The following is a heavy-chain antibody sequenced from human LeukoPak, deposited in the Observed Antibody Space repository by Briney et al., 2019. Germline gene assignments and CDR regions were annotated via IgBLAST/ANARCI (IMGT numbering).Heavy chain of an antibody. J-gene: IGHJ4*02. CDR3: ARADIAVAGTGIDY. CDR1: GYTFTSYD. Sequence: GASVKVSCKASGYTFTSYDINWVRQATGQGLEWMGWMNPNSGNTGYAQKFQGGVTMTRNTSISTVYMELSSLRSEDTAVYYCARADIAVAGTGIDYWGQGTLVTVSS. V-gene: IGHV1-8*01. CDR2: MNPNSGNT. D-gene: IGHD6-19*01.